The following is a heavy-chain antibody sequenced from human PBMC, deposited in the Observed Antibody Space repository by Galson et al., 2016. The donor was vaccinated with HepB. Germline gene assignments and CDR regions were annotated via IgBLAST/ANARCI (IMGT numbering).Heavy chain of an antibody. CDR3: ARSSGSPPRDFDY. D-gene: IGHD1-26*01. Sequence: SGAEVKKPGESLRISCKGSGYSFTNYWISWVRQMPGKGLEWMGRIDPSDSYTSYSPSFQGHVTISADKSISTAYLQRSSLKASDTAMYYCARSSGSPPRDFDYWGQGTLVTVSS. CDR1: GYSFTNYW. J-gene: IGHJ4*02. V-gene: IGHV5-10-1*01. CDR2: IDPSDSYT.